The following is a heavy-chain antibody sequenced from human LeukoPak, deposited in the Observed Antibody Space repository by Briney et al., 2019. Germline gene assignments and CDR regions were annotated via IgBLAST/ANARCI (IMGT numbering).Heavy chain of an antibody. CDR1: GGSISSGGYY. J-gene: IGHJ4*02. CDR3: ARGLMELQFPLGY. V-gene: IGHV4-31*03. Sequence: SETLSLTCTVSGGSISSGGYYWSWIRQHPGKGLEWIGYIYYSGSTYYNPSLKSRVTISVDTSKNQFSLKLSSVTAADTAVYYCARGLMELQFPLGYWGQGTLVTVSS. D-gene: IGHD1-7*01. CDR2: IYYSGST.